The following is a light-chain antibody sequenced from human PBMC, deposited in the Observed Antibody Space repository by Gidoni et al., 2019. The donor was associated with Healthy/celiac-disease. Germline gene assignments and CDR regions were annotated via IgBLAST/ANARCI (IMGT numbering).Light chain of an antibody. V-gene: IGKV1-33*01. CDR1: QDISNY. CDR3: QQYDNLPFT. CDR2: DAS. J-gene: IGKJ3*01. Sequence: DIQMTQSPSSLSASVGDRDTITCQASQDISNYLNWYQQKVGEAPKLLIYDASNVETGVPSRFSGSGSGTDFTFTISSLLPEDIATYYCQQYDNLPFTFGPGTKVDIK.